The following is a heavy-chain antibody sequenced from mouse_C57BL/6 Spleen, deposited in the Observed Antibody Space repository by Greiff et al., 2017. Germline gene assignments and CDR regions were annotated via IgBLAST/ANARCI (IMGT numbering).Heavy chain of an antibody. J-gene: IGHJ3*01. CDR3: ARGEHYSNYEFAY. D-gene: IGHD2-5*01. V-gene: IGHV1-82*01. CDR2: IYPGDGDT. Sequence: QVQLKQSGPELVKPGASVKISCKASGYAFSSSWLNWVKQRPGKGLEWIGRIYPGDGDTNYNGKFKGKATLTADKSSSTAYMQLSSLTSEDSAVYFCARGEHYSNYEFAYWGQGTLVTVSA. CDR1: GYAFSSSW.